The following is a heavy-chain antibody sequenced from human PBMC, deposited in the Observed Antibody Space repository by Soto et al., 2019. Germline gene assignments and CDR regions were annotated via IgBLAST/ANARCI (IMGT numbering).Heavy chain of an antibody. J-gene: IGHJ4*02. D-gene: IGHD3-22*01. Sequence: PSETLSLTCTVSGGSISSYYGSWIRQPPGKGLEWIGYIYYSGSTYYNPSLKSRVTMSVDTSKNQFSLKLSSVTAADTAVYYCAREGMYYYDSSGYYYFDYWGQGTLVTVSS. CDR3: AREGMYYYDSSGYYYFDY. CDR2: IYYSGST. CDR1: GGSISSYY. V-gene: IGHV4-59*12.